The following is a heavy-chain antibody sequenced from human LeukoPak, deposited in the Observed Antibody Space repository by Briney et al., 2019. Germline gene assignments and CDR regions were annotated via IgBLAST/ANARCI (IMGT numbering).Heavy chain of an antibody. J-gene: IGHJ4*02. CDR3: ARGSAFGGVIVTHFDY. CDR2: IWYDGSNK. V-gene: IGHV3-33*01. Sequence: GGSLRLSCAASGFTFSSYGMHWVRQAPGKGLEWVAVIWYDGSNKYYADSVKGRFTISRDNSKNTLYLQMNSLRAEDTAVYYCARGSAFGGVIVTHFDYWGQGTLVTVSS. CDR1: GFTFSSYG. D-gene: IGHD3-16*02.